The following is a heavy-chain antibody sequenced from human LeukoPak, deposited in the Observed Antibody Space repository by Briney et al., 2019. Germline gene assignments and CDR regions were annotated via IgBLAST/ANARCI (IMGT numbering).Heavy chain of an antibody. J-gene: IGHJ4*02. D-gene: IGHD3-3*01. CDR3: ARKRLPITIFDLW. Sequence: SETLSLTCAVYGGSFSGYYWSWIRQPPGKGLERIGEINHSGSTNYNPSLKSRVTISVDTSKNQFSLKLSSVTAADTAVYYCARKRLPITIFDLWWGQGTLVTVSS. CDR2: INHSGST. V-gene: IGHV4-34*01. CDR1: GGSFSGYY.